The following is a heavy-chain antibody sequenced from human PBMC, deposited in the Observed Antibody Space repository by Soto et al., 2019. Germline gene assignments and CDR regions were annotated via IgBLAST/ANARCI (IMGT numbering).Heavy chain of an antibody. D-gene: IGHD3-22*01. V-gene: IGHV1-69*12. Sequence: QVQLVQSGAEVKKPGSSVKVSCKASGGSLSNYGISWVRQAPGQGLEWMGAIIPVFGTPNYAQKFQDRVTNTAXEXTXTXHMEVRSLTSEDTAVYYCARGDATKIVVTTYYAMDVWGQGTTVTVSS. J-gene: IGHJ6*02. CDR2: IIPVFGTP. CDR1: GGSLSNYG. CDR3: ARGDATKIVVTTYYAMDV.